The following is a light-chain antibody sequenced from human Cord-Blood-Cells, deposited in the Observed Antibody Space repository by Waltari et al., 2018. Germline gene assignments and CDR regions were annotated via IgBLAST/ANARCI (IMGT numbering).Light chain of an antibody. Sequence: QSALTQPRPVSGSPGQSVTIACTGTTRYVGGYNYVSWYQQHPGKAPKLMIYDVSKRPSGVPDRFSGSKSGNTASLTISGLQAEDEADYYCCSYAGSYTLVFGGGTKLTVL. V-gene: IGLV2-11*01. CDR3: CSYAGSYTLV. CDR2: DVS. CDR1: TRYVGGYNY. J-gene: IGLJ3*02.